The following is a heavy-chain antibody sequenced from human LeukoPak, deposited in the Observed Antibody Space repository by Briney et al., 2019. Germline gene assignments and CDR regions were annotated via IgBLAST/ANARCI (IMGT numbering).Heavy chain of an antibody. CDR1: GFTFNNYW. CDR2: ISRSARTT. D-gene: IGHD6-13*01. V-gene: IGHV3-48*04. J-gene: IGHJ4*02. CDR3: ARESLIAAAVDY. Sequence: PGGSLRLSCEASGFTFNNYWMSWVRQAPGEGLEWISYISRSARTTYYADSVKGRFTISRDNAKNSLYLQMHSLRAEDTAIYYCARESLIAAAVDYWGQGTLVTVSS.